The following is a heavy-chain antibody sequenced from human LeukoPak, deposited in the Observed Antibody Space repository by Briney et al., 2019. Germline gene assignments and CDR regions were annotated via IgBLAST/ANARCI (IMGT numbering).Heavy chain of an antibody. CDR1: GFTFSSYA. Sequence: GGSLRLSCAASGFTFSSYAMHWVRQAPGKGLEWVAVISYDGSNKYYADSVKGRFTISRDNSKNTLYLQMNSLRAEDTAVYYCAKVDTAMVEFDYWGQGTLVTVSS. D-gene: IGHD5-18*01. CDR3: AKVDTAMVEFDY. CDR2: ISYDGSNK. V-gene: IGHV3-30*04. J-gene: IGHJ4*02.